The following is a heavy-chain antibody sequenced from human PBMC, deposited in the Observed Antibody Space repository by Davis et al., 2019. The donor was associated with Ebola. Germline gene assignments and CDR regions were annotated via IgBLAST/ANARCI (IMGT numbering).Heavy chain of an antibody. CDR1: GGSISSGGYS. D-gene: IGHD6-6*01. V-gene: IGHV4-30-2*01. J-gene: IGHJ5*02. CDR2: IYHSGST. Sequence: PSETLSLTCAVSGGSISSGGYSWSWIRQPPGKGLEWIGYIYHSGSTYYNPSLKSRVTISVDRSKNQFSLKLSSVTAADTAVYYCARDRYSSSSRWFDPWGQGTLVTVSS. CDR3: ARDRYSSSSRWFDP.